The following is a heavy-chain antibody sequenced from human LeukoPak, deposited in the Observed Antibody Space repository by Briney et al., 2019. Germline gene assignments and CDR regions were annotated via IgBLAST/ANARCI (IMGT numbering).Heavy chain of an antibody. Sequence: SVKVSCKASGGTFSSYAISWVRQAPGQGLEWMGRIIPILGIANYAQKFQGRVTITADKSTSTAYMELSSLRSEDTAVYYCARDQGGGGVGYFDYWGQGTLVTVSS. D-gene: IGHD2-8*01. CDR1: GGTFSSYA. CDR2: IIPILGIA. V-gene: IGHV1-69*04. CDR3: ARDQGGGGVGYFDY. J-gene: IGHJ4*02.